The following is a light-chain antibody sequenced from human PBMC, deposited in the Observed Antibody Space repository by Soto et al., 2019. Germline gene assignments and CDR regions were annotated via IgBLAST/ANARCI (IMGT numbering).Light chain of an antibody. V-gene: IGKV1-13*02. CDR3: QQFNSYART. CDR2: DAS. CDR1: QGISSA. Sequence: ALPLTQSPSSLSASVGDRVTITCRAGQGISSALAWYQQKPGKAPKLLIYDASSLESGVPSRFSGSGSGTDFTLTISILRPEDFATYYCQQFNSYARTFGQGTKVEIK. J-gene: IGKJ1*01.